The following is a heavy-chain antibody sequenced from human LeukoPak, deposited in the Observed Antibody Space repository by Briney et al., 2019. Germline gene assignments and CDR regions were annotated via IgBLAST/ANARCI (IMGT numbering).Heavy chain of an antibody. J-gene: IGHJ4*02. CDR3: AKRGIVIRAVIIIGLHKEAYYFDY. V-gene: IGHV3-23*01. Sequence: GGSLRLSCAVSGISLSNYGMSWVRQAPGKGLEWVSGISGRGGSTNYVDSVKGRFIISRDTAKNTVYLQMNSLRVEDTAVYFCAKRGIVIRAVIIIGLHKEAYYFDYWGQGILVTVSS. D-gene: IGHD3-10*01. CDR2: ISGRGGST. CDR1: GISLSNYG.